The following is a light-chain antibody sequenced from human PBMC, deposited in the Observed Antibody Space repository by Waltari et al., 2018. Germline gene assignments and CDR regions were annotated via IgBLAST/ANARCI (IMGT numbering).Light chain of an antibody. CDR1: EGLVYSDGNTY. J-gene: IGKJ2*01. V-gene: IGKV2-30*01. Sequence: DVVLTQSPLSLPVTLGQPAAISCSSREGLVYSDGNTYLSWFHQRPRQSPRRLIYQVSNRDSGVPDRFAGSGSGTNFILQISRVRAEDLGVYYCMQVTHWPYTFGQGTKLE. CDR3: MQVTHWPYT. CDR2: QVS.